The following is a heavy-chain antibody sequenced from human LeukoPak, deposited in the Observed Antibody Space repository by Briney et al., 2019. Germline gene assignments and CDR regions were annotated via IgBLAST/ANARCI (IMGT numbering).Heavy chain of an antibody. D-gene: IGHD2-15*01. CDR2: IRSKANSYAT. CDR1: GFTFSGSA. Sequence: GGSQRLSCAASGFTFSGSAMHWVRQASGKGLEWVGRIRSKANSYATAYAASVKGRFTISRDDSKNTAYLQMNSLKTEDTAVYYCTRTNPLPRYCSGGSCYSWGHYYYMDVWGKGTTVTVSS. CDR3: TRTNPLPRYCSGGSCYSWGHYYYMDV. J-gene: IGHJ6*03. V-gene: IGHV3-73*01.